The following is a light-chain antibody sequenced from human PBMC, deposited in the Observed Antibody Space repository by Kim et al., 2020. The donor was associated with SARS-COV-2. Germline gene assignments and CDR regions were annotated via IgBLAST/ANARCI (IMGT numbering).Light chain of an antibody. V-gene: IGKV3-20*01. CDR3: HQYATSPWT. J-gene: IGKJ2*02. CDR2: GAS. CDR1: QTVTSTS. Sequence: DIVLTQSPGTLSLSPGERATLSCRASQTVTSTSLAWYQQKPGQAPRLLIYGASTGATGIPDRFSGSGSGTDFTLTISRLEPEDFAVYYCHQYATSPWTFGQGTKLAI.